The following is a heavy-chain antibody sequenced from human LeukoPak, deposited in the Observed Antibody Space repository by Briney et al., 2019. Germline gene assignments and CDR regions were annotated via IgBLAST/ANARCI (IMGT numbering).Heavy chain of an antibody. CDR3: ARDVEMGRIGGFWFDP. D-gene: IGHD5-24*01. CDR1: GFIFDDYG. Sequence: PGGSLRLSCAASGFIFDDYGMSWVRQAPGKGLEWVSGINWNGGRTGYADSVKGRFTISRDNAKNSLYLQMNSLRAEDTALYYCARDVEMGRIGGFWFDPWGQGTLVTVSS. V-gene: IGHV3-20*04. CDR2: INWNGGRT. J-gene: IGHJ5*02.